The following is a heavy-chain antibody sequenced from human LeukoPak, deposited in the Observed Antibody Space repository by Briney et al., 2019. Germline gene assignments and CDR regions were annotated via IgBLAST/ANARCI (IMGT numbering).Heavy chain of an antibody. D-gene: IGHD3-3*01. Sequence: GGSLRLSCAASGFTFSGSAMHWVRQASGKGLEWVGRIRSKANSYATAYAASVKGRFTISRDDSKNTAYLQMNSLKTEDTAVYYCTRLLSNYDFWSGYYSDWFDPWGQGTLVTVSS. V-gene: IGHV3-73*01. CDR1: GFTFSGSA. CDR3: TRLLSNYDFWSGYYSDWFDP. CDR2: IRSKANSYAT. J-gene: IGHJ5*02.